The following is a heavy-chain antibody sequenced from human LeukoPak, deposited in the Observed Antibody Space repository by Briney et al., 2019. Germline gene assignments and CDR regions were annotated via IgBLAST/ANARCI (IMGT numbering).Heavy chain of an antibody. CDR2: ISRNSGSI. CDR1: GFTFNDYA. V-gene: IGHV3-9*01. CDR3: AKDISIAVAGKGYFDL. J-gene: IGHJ2*01. D-gene: IGHD6-19*01. Sequence: GGSLRLSCAASGFTFNDYAMHWVRQAPGQGLEWVSGISRNSGSINYADSVKGRVTISRDNAKNSLYLQMNSLRAEHTALYYCAKDISIAVAGKGYFDLWGRGTLVTVSS.